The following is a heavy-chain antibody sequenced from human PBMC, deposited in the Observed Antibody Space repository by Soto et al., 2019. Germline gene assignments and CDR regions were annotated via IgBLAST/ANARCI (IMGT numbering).Heavy chain of an antibody. D-gene: IGHD3-22*01. V-gene: IGHV4-61*01. CDR2: IYYTGST. J-gene: IGHJ4*02. CDR1: GGSVSSGSYY. CDR3: ARDRGSGYPFDFDY. Sequence: QVQLQESGPGLVKPSETLSLTCTVSGGSVSSGSYYWSWIRQPPGKGLEGLGYIYYTGSTNYNPSLKSRVTISVDTSKNQFSLNLRSVTAADTAVYYCARDRGSGYPFDFDYWGQGTLVTVSS.